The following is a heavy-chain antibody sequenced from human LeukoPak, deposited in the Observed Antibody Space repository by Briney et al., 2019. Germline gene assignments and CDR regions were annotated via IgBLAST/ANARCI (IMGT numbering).Heavy chain of an antibody. Sequence: PGGSLRLSCAASGFTFSSYAMSWVRQAPGKGLEWVSAISGSGGSTYYADSVKGRFTISRDNSKNTLYLQMNSLRAEDTAVYYCAKEKNDIVVVVAATHFDYWGQGTLVTVSS. CDR1: GFTFSSYA. D-gene: IGHD2-15*01. CDR3: AKEKNDIVVVVAATHFDY. V-gene: IGHV3-23*01. J-gene: IGHJ4*02. CDR2: ISGSGGST.